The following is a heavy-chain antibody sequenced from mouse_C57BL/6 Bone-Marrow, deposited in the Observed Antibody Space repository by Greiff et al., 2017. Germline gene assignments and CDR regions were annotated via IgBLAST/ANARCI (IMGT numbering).Heavy chain of an antibody. D-gene: IGHD2-5*01. J-gene: IGHJ1*03. CDR1: GFTFSDYY. CDR2: INYDGSST. Sequence: EVMLVESEGGLVQPGSSMKLSCTASGFTFSDYYMAWVRQVPEKGLEWVANINYDGSSTYYLDSLKSRFIISRDNAKNILYLQMSSLKSEDTATYYCARASNGGYFDVWGTGTTVIVSS. CDR3: ARASNGGYFDV. V-gene: IGHV5-16*01.